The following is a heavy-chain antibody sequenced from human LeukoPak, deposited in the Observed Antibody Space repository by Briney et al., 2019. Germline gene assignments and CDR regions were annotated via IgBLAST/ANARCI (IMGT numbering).Heavy chain of an antibody. D-gene: IGHD4-17*01. CDR1: GYTFTSYY. V-gene: IGHV1-46*01. J-gene: IGHJ6*02. CDR3: ATEKGSTVTTFDYYYGMDV. Sequence: EASVKVSCKASGYTFTSYYMHWVRQAPGQGLEWMGIINPSGGSTSYAQKFQGRVTMTRDTSTSTVYMELSSLRSEDTAVYYCATEKGSTVTTFDYYYGMDVWGQGTTVTVSS. CDR2: INPSGGST.